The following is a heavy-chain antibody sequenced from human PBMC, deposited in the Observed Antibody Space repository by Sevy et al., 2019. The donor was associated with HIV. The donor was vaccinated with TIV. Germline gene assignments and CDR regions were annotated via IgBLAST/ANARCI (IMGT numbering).Heavy chain of an antibody. CDR1: GFTFTNYG. D-gene: IGHD6-19*01. V-gene: IGHV3-23*01. CDR2: ISNSGANT. Sequence: GGSLRLSCAASGFTFTNYGMHWVRQAPGKGLEWVSGISNSGANTYYADAETGRFTVSIDNSKNTGYLKVNSLRAEDTAIYYCAKEWTLLSDWYGEFDYWGQGTLVTVSS. CDR3: AKEWTLLSDWYGEFDY. J-gene: IGHJ4*02.